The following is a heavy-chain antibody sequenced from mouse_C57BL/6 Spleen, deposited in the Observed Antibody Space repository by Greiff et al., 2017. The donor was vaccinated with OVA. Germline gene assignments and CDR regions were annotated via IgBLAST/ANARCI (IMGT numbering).Heavy chain of an antibody. J-gene: IGHJ2*01. CDR3: ARFTTVVATSPYFDY. CDR2: IHPNSGST. CDR1: GYTFTSYW. D-gene: IGHD1-1*01. V-gene: IGHV1-64*01. Sequence: QVQLQQPGAELVKPGASVKLSCKASGYTFTSYWMHWVKQRPGQGLEWIGMIHPNSGSTNYNEKFKSKATLTVDKSSRTAYMQLSSLTSEDSAVYYCARFTTVVATSPYFDYWGQGTTLTVSS.